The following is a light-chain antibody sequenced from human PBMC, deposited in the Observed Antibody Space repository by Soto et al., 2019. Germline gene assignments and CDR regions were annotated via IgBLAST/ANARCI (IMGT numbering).Light chain of an antibody. Sequence: QSALTQPGSVSGSPGQSITISCPGTSSDVGGYNYVSWYQQYPGKAPKLMIYHVSNRPSGVSNRFSGSKSGNSASLTISGLQPEDEADYYCSSYTGTSTYVFGTGTKVTVL. CDR1: SSDVGGYNY. V-gene: IGLV2-14*01. CDR3: SSYTGTSTYV. J-gene: IGLJ1*01. CDR2: HVS.